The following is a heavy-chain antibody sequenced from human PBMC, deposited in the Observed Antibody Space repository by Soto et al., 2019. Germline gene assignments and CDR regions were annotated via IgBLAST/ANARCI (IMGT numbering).Heavy chain of an antibody. CDR3: ARELRYSGSYLDY. Sequence: GGSLRLSCAASGFTVSSNYMSWVRQAPGKGLEWVSVIYSGGSTYYADSVKGRFTISRDNSKNTLYLQMNSLRAEDTAVYYCARELRYSGSYLDYWGQGTLVTVSS. V-gene: IGHV3-53*01. J-gene: IGHJ4*02. CDR1: GFTVSSNY. D-gene: IGHD1-26*01. CDR2: IYSGGST.